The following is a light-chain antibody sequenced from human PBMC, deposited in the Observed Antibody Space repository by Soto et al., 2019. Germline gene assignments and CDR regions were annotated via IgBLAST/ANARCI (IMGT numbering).Light chain of an antibody. CDR1: SSDIGRYNY. V-gene: IGLV2-8*01. J-gene: IGLJ1*01. CDR3: SSYAGDNTYV. CDR2: EVN. Sequence: QSVLTQPPSASGSPGQSATISCTGTSSDIGRYNYVSWYQQHPGKAPKLIIFEVNKWPSGVPDRFSASKSGNTASLTVSGLQAVDEADYYCSSYAGDNTYVFGTGTKVTVL.